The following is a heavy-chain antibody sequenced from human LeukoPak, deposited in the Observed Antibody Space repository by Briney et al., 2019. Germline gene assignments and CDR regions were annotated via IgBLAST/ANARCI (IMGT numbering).Heavy chain of an antibody. Sequence: SETLSLTCTVSGGSISSYYWSWIRQPPGKGLEWLGYIYYSGSTSYNPSLKSRVTISVDTSKNQFSLKLSSVTAADTGVYYCARGAYSNHVYMDGWGKGTTVTVSS. D-gene: IGHD4-11*01. CDR3: ARGAYSNHVYMDG. J-gene: IGHJ6*03. CDR2: IYYSGST. V-gene: IGHV4-59*01. CDR1: GGSISSYY.